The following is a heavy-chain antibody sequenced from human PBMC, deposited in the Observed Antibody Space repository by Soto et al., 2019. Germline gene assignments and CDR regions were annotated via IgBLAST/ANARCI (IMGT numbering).Heavy chain of an antibody. J-gene: IGHJ5*02. Sequence: ASVKVSCKASGYTFSSYAMHWVRQAPGQRLEWMGWINAGYGNTKSSQKFQDRVTISRDTSASTAYMELTSLRSEDTAVYYCARDSGLGTIFGDMGDWFDPWGQGTLVTVSS. V-gene: IGHV1-3*01. CDR1: GYTFSSYA. D-gene: IGHD3-3*01. CDR3: ARDSGLGTIFGDMGDWFDP. CDR2: INAGYGNT.